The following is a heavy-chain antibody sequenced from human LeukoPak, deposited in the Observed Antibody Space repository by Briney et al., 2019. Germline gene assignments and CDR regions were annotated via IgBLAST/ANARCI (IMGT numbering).Heavy chain of an antibody. D-gene: IGHD6-19*01. Sequence: QAGGSLRLSCAASGFTFSSYAMHWVRQAPGKGLEWVAVISYDGSNKYYADSVKGRFTISRDNSKNTLYLQMNSLRAEDTAVYYCARDRSSSGCPDYWGQGTLVTVSS. CDR3: ARDRSSSGCPDY. CDR2: ISYDGSNK. CDR1: GFTFSSYA. J-gene: IGHJ4*02. V-gene: IGHV3-30-3*01.